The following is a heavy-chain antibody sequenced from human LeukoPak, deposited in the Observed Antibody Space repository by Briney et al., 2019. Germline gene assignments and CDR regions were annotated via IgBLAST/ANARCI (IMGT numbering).Heavy chain of an antibody. CDR3: ARAVVVPANYYYYYMDV. D-gene: IGHD3-16*02. J-gene: IGHJ6*03. V-gene: IGHV1-69*01. Sequence: SVKVSCKASGGTFSSYGISWVRQAPGQGLEWMGGIIPIFGTTNYAQKFQGRVTITADEPTSTAYMELSSLRSEDTAVYYCARAVVVPANYYYYYMDVWGKGTTVTISS. CDR1: GGTFSSYG. CDR2: IIPIFGTT.